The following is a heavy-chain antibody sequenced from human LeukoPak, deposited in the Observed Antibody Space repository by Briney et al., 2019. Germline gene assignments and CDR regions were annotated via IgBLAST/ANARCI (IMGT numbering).Heavy chain of an antibody. V-gene: IGHV3-66*02. CDR2: IYSGGST. D-gene: IGHD6-13*01. CDR3: ARDIAASYSSSWYVLY. Sequence: GGSLRLSCAASGFTVSSNYMSWVRQAPGKGLEWVSVIYSGGSTYYADSVKGRFTISRDNSKNTLYLQMNRLRAEDTAVYYCARDIAASYSSSWYVLYWGQGTLVTVSS. J-gene: IGHJ4*02. CDR1: GFTVSSNY.